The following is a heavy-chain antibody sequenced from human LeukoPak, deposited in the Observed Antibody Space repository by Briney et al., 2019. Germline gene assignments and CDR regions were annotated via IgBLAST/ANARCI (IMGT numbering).Heavy chain of an antibody. J-gene: IGHJ4*02. CDR1: GDSTSSDRYY. CDR3: ARGRPYSGGYHLDY. V-gene: IGHV4-39*02. CDR2: IYYSGSA. D-gene: IGHD1-26*01. Sequence: SETLSPTCTVSGDSTSSDRYYGGWVRQPPGKGLEWIGNIYYSGSAYYNPSLKSRVTMSVDTSKNQFFLKLNSVTAADTAVYYCARGRPYSGGYHLDYWGQGTLVTVSA.